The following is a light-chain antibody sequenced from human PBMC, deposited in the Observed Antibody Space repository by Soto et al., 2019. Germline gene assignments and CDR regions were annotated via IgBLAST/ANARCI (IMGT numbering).Light chain of an antibody. Sequence: EIMMTQSPGTLSVSPGERATLSCRASQNVGSNLAWYQQKPGQAPRLLIYAASTRATGIPARFSGSGSGTEFPLIISSLQSEDFAVYYCQQYTNWPLTFAGGTKVEIK. CDR3: QQYTNWPLT. V-gene: IGKV3D-15*01. J-gene: IGKJ4*01. CDR2: AAS. CDR1: QNVGSN.